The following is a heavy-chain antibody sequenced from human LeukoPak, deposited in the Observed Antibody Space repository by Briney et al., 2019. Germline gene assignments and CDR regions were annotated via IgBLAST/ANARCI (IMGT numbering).Heavy chain of an antibody. J-gene: IGHJ3*02. V-gene: IGHV4-31*03. CDR2: KYYSGRA. D-gene: IGHD2-2*01. CDR3: ATSYCSGISCLDVFNM. CDR1: GVSVSDGRYY. Sequence: SQTLSLTCNVSGVSVSDGRYYCTWIRQHPGKGLEWIGYKYYSGRAKYNPSLKSRLTISIDTSKNQFSLQLSSVTAADTATYYCATSYCSGISCLDVFNMWGPGTRVTVSS.